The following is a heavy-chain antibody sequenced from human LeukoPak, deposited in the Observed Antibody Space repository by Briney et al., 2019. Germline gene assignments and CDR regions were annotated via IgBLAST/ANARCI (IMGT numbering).Heavy chain of an antibody. Sequence: GGSLRLSCAASGFTFSSFDMHWVRHPTGQGLEWVSTIGTASDTYYPGSVEGRFTLSRDNAKNSLYLQMSSLTAGDTAVYYCARGPPRGKYYYMDVWGKGTTVTVSS. V-gene: IGHV3-13*01. CDR3: ARGPPRGKYYYMDV. D-gene: IGHD1-1*01. CDR2: IGTASDT. J-gene: IGHJ6*03. CDR1: GFTFSSFD.